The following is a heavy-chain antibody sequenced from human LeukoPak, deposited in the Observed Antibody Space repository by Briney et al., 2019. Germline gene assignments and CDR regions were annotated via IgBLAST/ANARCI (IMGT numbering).Heavy chain of an antibody. D-gene: IGHD3-22*01. J-gene: IGHJ4*02. Sequence: GASVKVSCKASGYTFTGYYMHWVRQAPGQGLEWMGWINPNSGGTNYAQKFQGRVTMTRDTSISTAYMELSNLKSDDTAVYFCASRPDQLLLFFYDYWGQGTLVTVSS. CDR2: INPNSGGT. V-gene: IGHV1-2*02. CDR3: ASRPDQLLLFFYDY. CDR1: GYTFTGYY.